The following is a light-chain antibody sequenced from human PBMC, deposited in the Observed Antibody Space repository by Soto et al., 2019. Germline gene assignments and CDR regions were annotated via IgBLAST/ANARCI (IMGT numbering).Light chain of an antibody. CDR2: DVS. CDR3: SSYTTSNTFYV. Sequence: QSVLTQPASVSGSPGQSITIPCTGTSSDVGGYNYVSWYQQYPGKAPKLMIYDVSNRPSGVSNRFSGSKSGNTASLTISGLQAEDEADYYCSSYTTSNTFYVFGTGTKLTVL. V-gene: IGLV2-14*03. CDR1: SSDVGGYNY. J-gene: IGLJ1*01.